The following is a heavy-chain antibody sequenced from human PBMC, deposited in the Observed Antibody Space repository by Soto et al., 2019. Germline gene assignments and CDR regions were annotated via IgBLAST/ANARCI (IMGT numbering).Heavy chain of an antibody. Sequence: SETLSLTCTVSGGSISSSSYYWGWIRQPPGKGLEWIGSIFYSGSTNYNPSLKSRVTISVDTSKNQFSLKLSSVTAADTAVYYCATNTYYYGSGSYSYYYYYGMDVWGQGTTVTVSS. CDR3: ATNTYYYGSGSYSYYYYYGMDV. V-gene: IGHV4-39*07. CDR2: IFYSGST. J-gene: IGHJ6*02. D-gene: IGHD3-10*01. CDR1: GGSISSSSYY.